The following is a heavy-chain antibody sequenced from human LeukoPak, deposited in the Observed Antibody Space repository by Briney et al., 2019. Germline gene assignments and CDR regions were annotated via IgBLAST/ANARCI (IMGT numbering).Heavy chain of an antibody. Sequence: PSETLSLTCAVYGGSFSGYYWSWIRQPPGKGLEWIGEINHSGSTNYNPSLKSRVTISVDTSKNQFSLKLSSVTAADTAVYYCARGPMSPWELAFDIWGQGTMVTVSS. J-gene: IGHJ3*02. CDR3: ARGPMSPWELAFDI. CDR1: GGSFSGYY. D-gene: IGHD1-7*01. CDR2: INHSGST. V-gene: IGHV4-34*01.